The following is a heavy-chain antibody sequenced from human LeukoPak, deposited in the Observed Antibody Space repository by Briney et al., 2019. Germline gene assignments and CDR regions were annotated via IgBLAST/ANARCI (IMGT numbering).Heavy chain of an antibody. V-gene: IGHV3-21*01. CDR2: ISSSSSYI. CDR1: GFTFSSYS. Sequence: GGSLRLSCAASGFTFSSYSMSWVRQAPGRGLEWVSSISSSSSYIYYADSVKGRFTISRDNAKNSLYLQMNSLRAEDTAVYYCARANDNYYYYYMDVWGKGTTVTISS. J-gene: IGHJ6*03. D-gene: IGHD3-9*01. CDR3: ARANDNYYYYYMDV.